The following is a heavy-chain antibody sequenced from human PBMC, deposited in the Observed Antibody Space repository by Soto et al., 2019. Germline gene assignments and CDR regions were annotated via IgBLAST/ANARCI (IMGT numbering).Heavy chain of an antibody. Sequence: QVQLVQSGAEVKKPGSSVKVSCKASGDTFSTYTITWVRQAPGQGLEWMGGIIPRSGTSNYAQKFQGRVTITRDESTSTAYMELSSLRSENTAFYYCAREGLVVAPSTVSSDYYYCAMDDWGQGTTVTVSS. D-gene: IGHD2-2*01. CDR1: GDTFSTYT. CDR3: AREGLVVAPSTVSSDYYYCAMDD. CDR2: IIPRSGTS. J-gene: IGHJ6*02. V-gene: IGHV1-69*05.